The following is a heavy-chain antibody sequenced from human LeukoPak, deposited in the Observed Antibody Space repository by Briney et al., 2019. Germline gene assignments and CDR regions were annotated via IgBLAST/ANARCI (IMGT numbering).Heavy chain of an antibody. V-gene: IGHV4-59*01. CDR1: GGSISSYY. D-gene: IGHD3-10*01. CDR2: IDYSGST. J-gene: IGHJ4*02. CDR3: ARSGVGPPVTEPFDY. Sequence: SETLSLTCTVSGGSISSYYWSWIRQPPGKGLEWIGYIDYSGSTIHNPSLKSRVTISVNTSKNQFSLQLTSVTAADTAVYYCARSGVGPPVTEPFDYWGQGTLVIVFS.